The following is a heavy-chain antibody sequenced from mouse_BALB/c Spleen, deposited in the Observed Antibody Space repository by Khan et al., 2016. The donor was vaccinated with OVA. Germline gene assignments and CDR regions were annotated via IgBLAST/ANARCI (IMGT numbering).Heavy chain of an antibody. CDR1: GYTFTNYG. V-gene: IGHV9-3-1*01. J-gene: IGHJ4*01. Sequence: QIQLVQSGPELKKPGETVKISCKASGYTFTNYGMNWVKQAPGKGLKWMGFINTYTGEPTYADDFKGRFAFSLETSASTAYLQINNLTNEDTSTYFSARVGYSGTMDYWGQGTSVTVSS. CDR3: ARVGYSGTMDY. D-gene: IGHD2-14*01. CDR2: INTYTGEP.